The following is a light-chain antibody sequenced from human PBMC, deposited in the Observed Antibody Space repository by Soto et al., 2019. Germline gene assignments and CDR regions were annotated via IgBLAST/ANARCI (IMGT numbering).Light chain of an antibody. V-gene: IGLV2-18*02. CDR2: EVT. Sequence: QSVLTQPPSVSGSPGQSVTISCTGTVSDFGRYNRVSWYQHTPGTAPKLLIYEVTNRPSGVPARFSGSRSGNTASLTISGLHAEDDADYYCSSFTTSDTWVLVGGTKLT. J-gene: IGLJ3*02. CDR1: VSDFGRYNR. CDR3: SSFTTSDTWV.